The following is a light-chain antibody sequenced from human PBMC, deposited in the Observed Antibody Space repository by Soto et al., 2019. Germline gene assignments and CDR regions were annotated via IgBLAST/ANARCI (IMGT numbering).Light chain of an antibody. CDR1: SSDVGSYNL. Sequence: QLVLTQPASVSGSPGQSITISCTGSSSDVGSYNLVSWYHQHPGKAPKLVIYEGTKRPSGVSNRFSGSKSGNTASLIISGLQAEDEGHYYCCSYAGSSTYVVFGGGTKLTVL. CDR2: EGT. V-gene: IGLV2-23*01. J-gene: IGLJ2*01. CDR3: CSYAGSSTYVV.